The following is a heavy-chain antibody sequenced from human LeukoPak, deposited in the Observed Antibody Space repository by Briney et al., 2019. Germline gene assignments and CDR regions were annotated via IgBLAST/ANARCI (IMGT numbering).Heavy chain of an antibody. D-gene: IGHD3-16*01. CDR3: ARVSCCDYHDSSVSCAGEGSMDV. CDR1: GGTFVTYG. CDR2: IIPLVNIA. J-gene: IGHJ6*02. Sequence: ASVKVSCKASGGTFVTYGISWVRPAPGQGLEWMGRIIPLVNIANYAQKFQGRVTVIADRSTNTVHMELSSLRSEDTAVYYCARVSCCDYHDSSVSCAGEGSMDVWGQGTTVIVSS. V-gene: IGHV1-69*04.